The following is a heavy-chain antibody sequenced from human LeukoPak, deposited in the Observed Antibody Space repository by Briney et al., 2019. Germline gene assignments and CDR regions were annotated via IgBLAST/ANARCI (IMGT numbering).Heavy chain of an antibody. J-gene: IGHJ5*02. Sequence: ASVKVSCKASGYTFSDYGISWVRQAPGQGLEWMGWINGLNGDTNYARKFQDRLTLTTDTSTSTAYMELWSLISDDTAVYYCARETPAYCSGTACYGDYNSFDPWGQGTLVSVSS. CDR3: ARETPAYCSGTACYGDYNSFDP. CDR1: GYTFSDYG. CDR2: INGLNGDT. D-gene: IGHD2-2*01. V-gene: IGHV1-18*01.